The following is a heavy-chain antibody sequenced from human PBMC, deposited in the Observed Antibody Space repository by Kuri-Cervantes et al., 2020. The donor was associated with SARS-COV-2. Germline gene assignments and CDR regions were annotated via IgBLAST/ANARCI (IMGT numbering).Heavy chain of an antibody. J-gene: IGHJ5*02. CDR3: AKYKGRVDGYKEGWFDP. Sequence: LSLTCAASGFTFSSYAVSWVRQAPGKGLEWVSAISGSGGSTYYADSVKGRFTISRDNSKNTLYLQMNSLRAEDTAVYYCAKYKGRVDGYKEGWFDPWGQGTLVTVSS. CDR1: GFTFSSYA. CDR2: ISGSGGST. D-gene: IGHD5-24*01. V-gene: IGHV3-23*01.